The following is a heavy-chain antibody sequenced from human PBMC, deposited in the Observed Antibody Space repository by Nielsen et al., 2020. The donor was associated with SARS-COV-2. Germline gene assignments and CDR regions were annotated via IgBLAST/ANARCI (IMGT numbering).Heavy chain of an antibody. V-gene: IGHV1-69*13. CDR2: IIPIFGTA. Sequence: SVKVSCKASGGTFSSYAISWVRQAPGQGLEWMGGIIPIFGTANYAQKIQGRVTITADESTSTAYMELSSLRSEDTAVYYCARDATDGLRCFDWLKFDYWGQGTLVTVSS. CDR1: GGTFSSYA. D-gene: IGHD3-9*01. CDR3: ARDATDGLRCFDWLKFDY. J-gene: IGHJ4*02.